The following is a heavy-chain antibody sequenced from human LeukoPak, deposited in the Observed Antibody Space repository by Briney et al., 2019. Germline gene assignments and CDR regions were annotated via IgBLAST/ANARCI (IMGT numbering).Heavy chain of an antibody. D-gene: IGHD3-3*01. CDR2: IYYSGST. CDR1: GGSISSYF. CDR3: ARLRFLNYYYYGMDV. V-gene: IGHV4-59*08. J-gene: IGHJ6*02. Sequence: SETLSLTCTVSGGSISSYFWSWIRQPPGKGLEWIGYIYYSGSTNYNPSLKSRVTISVDTSKNQFSLKLSSVTAADTAVYYCARLRFLNYYYYGMDVWGQGTTVTVSS.